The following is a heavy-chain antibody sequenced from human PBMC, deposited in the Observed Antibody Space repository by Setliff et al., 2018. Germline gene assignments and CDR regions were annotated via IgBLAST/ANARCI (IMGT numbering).Heavy chain of an antibody. D-gene: IGHD1-26*01. CDR3: ARHGGEGSTRWLDP. Sequence: PGESLKISCKASGFTFDTYWIAWVRQMPGKGLEWVGVIFPGDSDTRYSPSFQGQVTISADKSSSTAFLQWNSLEASDTAMYYCARHGGEGSTRWLDPWGQGTLVTVSS. J-gene: IGHJ5*02. V-gene: IGHV5-51*01. CDR1: GFTFDTYW. CDR2: IFPGDSDT.